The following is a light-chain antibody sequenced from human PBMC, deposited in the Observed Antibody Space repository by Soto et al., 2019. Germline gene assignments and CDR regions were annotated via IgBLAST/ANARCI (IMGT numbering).Light chain of an antibody. Sequence: EIVLTQSPATLSLSPGERATLSCRASQSVNSYLAWYQQKPGQAPRLLIYEASNRATGIPARFSGSGSGTDFTLTISSLEPEDFAVYYCQQRTDWVTFGGGTKVDIK. V-gene: IGKV3-11*01. CDR2: EAS. CDR3: QQRTDWVT. CDR1: QSVNSY. J-gene: IGKJ4*01.